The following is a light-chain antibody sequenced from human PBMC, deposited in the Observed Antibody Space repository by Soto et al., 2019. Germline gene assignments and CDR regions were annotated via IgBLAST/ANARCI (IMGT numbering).Light chain of an antibody. Sequence: DSEVPEARCSINTSVGDRVTITCRASQSISSYLNWDQQKPGKAPKLLIYDASNLETGVPSRFSGSGSGTDFTLTISSLQPEDFATYFCQPSYSRPRTFGLGTKV. CDR1: QSISSY. V-gene: IGKV1-39*01. J-gene: IGKJ1*01. CDR3: QPSYSRPRT. CDR2: DAS.